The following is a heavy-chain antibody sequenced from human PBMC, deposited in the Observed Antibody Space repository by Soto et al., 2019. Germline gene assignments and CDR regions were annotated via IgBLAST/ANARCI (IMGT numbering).Heavy chain of an antibody. J-gene: IGHJ6*03. CDR3: ARESDGRRYYYYYMDV. V-gene: IGHV4-34*01. Sequence: SETLSLTCAVYGGSFSGYYWSWIRQPPGKGLEWIGEINHSGSTNYNPSLKSRVTISVDTSKNQFSLKLSSVTAADTAVYYCARESDGRRYYYYYMDVWGKGTTVTVSS. CDR1: GGSFSGYY. D-gene: IGHD1-26*01. CDR2: INHSGST.